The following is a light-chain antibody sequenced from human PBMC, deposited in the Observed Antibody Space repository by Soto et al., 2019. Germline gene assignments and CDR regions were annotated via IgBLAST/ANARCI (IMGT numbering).Light chain of an antibody. CDR3: TSWTTSTTMI. J-gene: IGLJ2*01. Sequence: QSALTQPASVSGSPGQSITISCTGTSSDIGAYNVVSWYQQHPGKAPKLMLYDVNIRPSGVSHRFSGSKSGNTASLTISALQAEDEADYYCTSWTTSTTMIFGGGTQLTVL. V-gene: IGLV2-14*03. CDR1: SSDIGAYNV. CDR2: DVN.